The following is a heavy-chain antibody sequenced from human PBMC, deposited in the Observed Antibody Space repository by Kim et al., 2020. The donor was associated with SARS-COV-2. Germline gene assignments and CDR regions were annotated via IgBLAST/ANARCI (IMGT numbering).Heavy chain of an antibody. D-gene: IGHD3-10*01. CDR3: AKQTWVSDWFDP. Sequence: FYADSVKGHFTISRDNSKNTVYLQMNGLRAGDTAVYYCAKQTWVSDWFDPWGQGTLVTVSS. V-gene: IGHV3-23*01. J-gene: IGHJ5*02.